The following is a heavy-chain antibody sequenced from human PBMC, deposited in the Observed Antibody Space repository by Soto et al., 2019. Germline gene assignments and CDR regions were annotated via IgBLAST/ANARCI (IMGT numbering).Heavy chain of an antibody. CDR1: GGSISSGGYY. CDR2: IYYSGST. V-gene: IGHV4-31*03. CDR3: ARDTTQAGYYYYGMDV. Sequence: SETLSLTCTVSGGSISSGGYYWSWIRQHPGKGLEWIGYIYYSGSTYYNPSLKSRVTISVDTSKNQFSLKLSSVTAADTAVYYCARDTTQAGYYYYGMDVWGQGTTVT. J-gene: IGHJ6*02. D-gene: IGHD1-1*01.